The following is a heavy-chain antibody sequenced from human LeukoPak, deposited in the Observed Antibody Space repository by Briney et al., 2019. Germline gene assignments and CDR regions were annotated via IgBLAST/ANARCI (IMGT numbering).Heavy chain of an antibody. CDR1: GGSFSGYY. J-gene: IGHJ6*03. D-gene: IGHD5-24*01. Sequence: PSETLSLTCAVYGGSFSGYYWSWIRQPPGKGLEWIGEIHHSGSTNYNPSLKSRVTISVDTSKNQLSLKLSSVTAADTAVYYCARHRAERWPQIRYYYMDVWGKGTTVTISS. V-gene: IGHV4-34*01. CDR3: ARHRAERWPQIRYYYMDV. CDR2: IHHSGST.